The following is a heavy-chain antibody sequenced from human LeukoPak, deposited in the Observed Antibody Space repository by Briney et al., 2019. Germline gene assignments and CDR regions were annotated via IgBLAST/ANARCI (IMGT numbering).Heavy chain of an antibody. J-gene: IGHJ6*03. V-gene: IGHV4-34*01. CDR2: INQSGSP. CDR1: GGSFSGYY. D-gene: IGHD1-14*01. CDR3: ARDLLNRVEPYYYMDV. Sequence: ESSETLYLTCAVYGGSFSGYYWSWIRQSPGKGLEWIGEINQSGSPNYNPSLKSRVTISVDTSKNQFSLKLSSVTAADTAVYYCARDLLNRVEPYYYMDVWGKGTTVTVSS.